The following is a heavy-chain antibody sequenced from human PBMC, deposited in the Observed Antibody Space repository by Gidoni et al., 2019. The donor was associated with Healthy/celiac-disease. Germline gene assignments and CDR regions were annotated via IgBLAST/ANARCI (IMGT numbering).Heavy chain of an antibody. V-gene: IGHV3-30*04. CDR3: ARDSTGGFDY. J-gene: IGHJ4*02. Sequence: ELEWVAVISYDGSNKYYADSVKGRFTISRDNSKNTLYLQMNSLRAEDTAVYYCARDSTGGFDYWGQGTLVTVSS. D-gene: IGHD3-10*01. CDR2: ISYDGSNK.